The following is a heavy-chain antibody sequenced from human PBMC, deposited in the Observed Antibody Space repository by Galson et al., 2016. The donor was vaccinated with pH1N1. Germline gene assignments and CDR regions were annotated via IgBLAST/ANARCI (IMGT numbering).Heavy chain of an antibody. CDR3: ARSYCSSTSCYGGSYYYYGMDV. Sequence: SVKVSCKASGYTFTSNAMNWVRQAPGQGLERMGWINTNTGNPTYAQGFTGRFVFSLDTSVSMAYLQISSLKAEDTAVYYCARSYCSSTSCYGGSYYYYGMDVWGQGTTVTVSS. J-gene: IGHJ6*02. V-gene: IGHV7-4-1*04. CDR1: GYTFTSNA. CDR2: INTNTGNP. D-gene: IGHD2-2*01.